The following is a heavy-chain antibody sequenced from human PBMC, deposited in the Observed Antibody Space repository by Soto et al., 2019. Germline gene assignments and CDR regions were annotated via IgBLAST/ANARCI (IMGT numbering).Heavy chain of an antibody. D-gene: IGHD6-6*01. CDR3: ASLSSDSSSLYFDY. V-gene: IGHV4-39*01. CDR2: IYYTGIT. Sequence: PSETLSLTCTVSSGSISNSSHYWGWIRQPPGKGLEWIGNIYYTGITYCNPSLKSRVTISVDTSKNQFSLKVSSVTAADTAVYYCASLSSDSSSLYFDYWGQGTLVTVSS. CDR1: SGSISNSSHY. J-gene: IGHJ4*02.